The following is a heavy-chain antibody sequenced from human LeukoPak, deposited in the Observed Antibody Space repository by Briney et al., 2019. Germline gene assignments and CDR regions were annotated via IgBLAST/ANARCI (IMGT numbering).Heavy chain of an antibody. CDR1: GFTFSSYR. CDR2: INSDGSST. D-gene: IGHD6-19*01. J-gene: IGHJ4*02. Sequence: GGSLRLSCAASGFTFSSYRMHWVRQAPGKGLVWVSRINSDGSSTSYADSVKGRITISRDNAKNTLYLQMNSLRAEDTAVYYCARASYSCWYSDLDYWGQGTLVTVSS. V-gene: IGHV3-74*01. CDR3: ARASYSCWYSDLDY.